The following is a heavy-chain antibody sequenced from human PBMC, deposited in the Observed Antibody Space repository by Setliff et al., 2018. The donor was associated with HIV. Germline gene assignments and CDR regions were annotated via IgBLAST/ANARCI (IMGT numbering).Heavy chain of an antibody. D-gene: IGHD6-19*01. CDR1: GYTFSQYP. CDR3: ARVFSGISGWFLFDY. Sequence: GASVKVSCKASGYTFSQYPMHWVRQAPGQRPEWMGWINTGNGNTKYSQKFQGRVTITRDTSARTAYMELSSLRSEDTAVYYCARVFSGISGWFLFDYWGQGTLVTVSS. J-gene: IGHJ4*02. V-gene: IGHV1-3*04. CDR2: INTGNGNT.